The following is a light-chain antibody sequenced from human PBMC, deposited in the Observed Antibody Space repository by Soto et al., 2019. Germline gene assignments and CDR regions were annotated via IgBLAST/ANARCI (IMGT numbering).Light chain of an antibody. CDR3: QQYGSSGT. Sequence: TQSPATLSVSPGERATLSCRASQGVSSNLAWYQQKPGQAPRLLIYGASNRATGIPDRFSGSGSGTDFTLTISRLEPEDFAVYYCQQYGSSGTFGQGTKVDNK. J-gene: IGKJ1*01. CDR2: GAS. CDR1: QGVSSN. V-gene: IGKV3-20*01.